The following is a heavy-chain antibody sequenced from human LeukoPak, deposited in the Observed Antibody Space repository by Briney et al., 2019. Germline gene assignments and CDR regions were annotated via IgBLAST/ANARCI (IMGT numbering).Heavy chain of an antibody. D-gene: IGHD2-2*01. Sequence: SETLSLTCTVSGYSISSGYYWGWIRQPPGKGLEWIGSIYHSGSTYYNPSLKSRVTISVDTSKNQLSLKLSSVTAADTAVYYCARGEVRDNYYYYSMDVWGRGTPVTVSS. CDR1: GYSISSGYY. V-gene: IGHV4-38-2*02. CDR3: ARGEVRDNYYYYSMDV. J-gene: IGHJ6*03. CDR2: IYHSGST.